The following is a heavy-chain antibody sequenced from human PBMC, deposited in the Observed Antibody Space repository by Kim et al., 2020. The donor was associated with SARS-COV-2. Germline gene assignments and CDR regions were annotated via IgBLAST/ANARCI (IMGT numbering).Heavy chain of an antibody. CDR3: ARVGVTGSGGMDV. Sequence: YAQRLQGRVSVTRDTSISPAYMELSRLSSDDTAVYYCARVGVTGSGGMDVWGQGTTVTVSS. J-gene: IGHJ6*02. V-gene: IGHV1-2*02. D-gene: IGHD3-9*01.